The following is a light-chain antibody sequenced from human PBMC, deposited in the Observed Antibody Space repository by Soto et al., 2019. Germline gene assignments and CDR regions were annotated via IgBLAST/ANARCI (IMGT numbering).Light chain of an antibody. CDR3: QQYYSYPQLT. V-gene: IGKV1-8*01. CDR2: AAS. CDR1: QGISSY. Sequence: AIRMTQSPSSFSASTGDRVTITCRASQGISSYLAWYQQKPGKAPKLLIYAASTLQSGVPSRFSGSESGTDFTITISCLQSEDFATYYCQQYYSYPQLTFGGGPKVEIK. J-gene: IGKJ4*01.